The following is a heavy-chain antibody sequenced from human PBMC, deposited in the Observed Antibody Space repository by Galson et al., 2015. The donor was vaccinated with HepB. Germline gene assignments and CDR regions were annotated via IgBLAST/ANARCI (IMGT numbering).Heavy chain of an antibody. Sequence: SLRLSCAASGFTFCSYSMNWVRQAPGKGLEWVSSISSSSSYIYYADSVKGRFTISRDNAKNSLYLQMNSLRAEDTAVYYCARARAVADFVFDYWGQGTLVTVSS. V-gene: IGHV3-21*01. CDR2: ISSSSSYI. CDR3: ARARAVADFVFDY. D-gene: IGHD6-19*01. J-gene: IGHJ4*02. CDR1: GFTFCSYS.